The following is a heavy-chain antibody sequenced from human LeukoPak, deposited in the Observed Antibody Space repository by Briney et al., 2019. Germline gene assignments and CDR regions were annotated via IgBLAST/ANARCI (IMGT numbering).Heavy chain of an antibody. CDR3: ASLRSGWWRGY. D-gene: IGHD6-19*01. CDR2: INHSGST. J-gene: IGHJ4*02. V-gene: IGHV4-34*01. Sequence: SETLSLTCTVSGGSISGYYWSWIRQPPGKGLEWIGEINHSGSTNYNPSLKSRVTISVDTSKNQFSLKLSSVTAADTAVYYCASLRSGWWRGYWGQGTLVTVSS. CDR1: GGSISGYY.